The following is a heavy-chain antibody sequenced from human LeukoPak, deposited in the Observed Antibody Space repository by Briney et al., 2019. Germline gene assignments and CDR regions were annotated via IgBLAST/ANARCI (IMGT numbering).Heavy chain of an antibody. CDR3: ARGGIVVVPAAEVWFDP. CDR2: IYYSGST. V-gene: IGHV4-39*07. J-gene: IGHJ5*02. D-gene: IGHD2-2*01. Sequence: SETLSLTCTVSGGSISSSSYYWGWIRQPPGKGLEWIGSIYYSGSTYYNPSLKSRVTISVDTSKNQFSLKLSSVTAADTAVYYCARGGIVVVPAAEVWFDPWGQGTLVTVSS. CDR1: GGSISSSSYY.